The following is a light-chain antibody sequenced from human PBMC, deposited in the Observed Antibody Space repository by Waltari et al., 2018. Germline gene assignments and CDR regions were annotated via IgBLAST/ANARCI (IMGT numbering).Light chain of an antibody. V-gene: IGKV1-5*03. CDR2: KAS. CDR3: QQYNSYPWT. J-gene: IGKJ1*01. Sequence: DIQMTQSPSTLSASVGDNVTITCRASQSIRSWLAWFQQKPGNAPKVLIYKASKLENGVPSRFSGRASGTDFSLTISRLQPDDFATYYCQQYNSYPWTFDQGTKVEVK. CDR1: QSIRSW.